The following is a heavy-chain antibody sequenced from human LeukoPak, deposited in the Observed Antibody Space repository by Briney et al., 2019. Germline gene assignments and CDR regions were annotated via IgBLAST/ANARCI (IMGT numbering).Heavy chain of an antibody. Sequence: GGSLRLSCAASGFTFSNARMSWVRQAPGKGLEWVGRIKSKTDGGTTDYAAPVKGRFTISRDDSKNTLYLQMNSLKTEDTAVYYCTTETDYGDLDYWGQGTLVTVSS. CDR3: TTETDYGDLDY. CDR2: IKSKTDGGTT. V-gene: IGHV3-15*01. CDR1: GFTFSNAR. J-gene: IGHJ4*02. D-gene: IGHD4-17*01.